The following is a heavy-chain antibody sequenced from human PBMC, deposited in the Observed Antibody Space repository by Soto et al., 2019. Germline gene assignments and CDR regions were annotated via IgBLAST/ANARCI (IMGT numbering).Heavy chain of an antibody. CDR3: ARDNAPYGMDV. CDR1: GFSFDSFA. V-gene: IGHV3-30*04. CDR2: ISYDAKNK. J-gene: IGHJ6*02. Sequence: QVQLVESGGGVVQPGRSLRLSCAASGFSFDSFALNWVRQAPGKGLEWVAFISYDAKNKYYPDSVKGRFTISRDNSKNTLYLQMNSLRAEDTAVSYCARDNAPYGMDVLGQGTTVTVSS. D-gene: IGHD2-8*01.